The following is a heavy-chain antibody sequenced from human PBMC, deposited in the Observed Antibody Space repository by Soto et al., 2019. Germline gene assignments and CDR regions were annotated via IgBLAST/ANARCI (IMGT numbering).Heavy chain of an antibody. CDR1: GGSFSGYY. V-gene: IGHV4-34*01. D-gene: IGHD6-19*01. J-gene: IGHJ4*02. CDR2: INHSGST. CDR3: ARWGTQWLATFDY. Sequence: SETLSLTCAVYGGSFSGYYWSWIRQPPGKGLEWIGEINHSGSTKYNPSLKSRVTISVDTSKNQFSLKLSSVTAADTAVYYCARWGTQWLATFDYWGQGALVTVSS.